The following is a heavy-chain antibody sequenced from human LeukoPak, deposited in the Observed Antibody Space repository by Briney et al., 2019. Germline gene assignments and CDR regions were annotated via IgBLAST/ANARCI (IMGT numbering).Heavy chain of an antibody. CDR1: GYTFTGYY. CDR2: INPNSGGT. CDR3: ARDIKVGYCSSTSCSPPGDY. V-gene: IGHV1-2*02. J-gene: IGHJ4*02. D-gene: IGHD2-2*01. Sequence: GASVKVSCKASGYTFTGYYMHWVRQAPGQGLEWMGWINPNSGGTNYAQKFQGRVTMTRDTSISTANMELSRLRSDDTAVYYCARDIKVGYCSSTSCSPPGDYWGQGTLVTVSS.